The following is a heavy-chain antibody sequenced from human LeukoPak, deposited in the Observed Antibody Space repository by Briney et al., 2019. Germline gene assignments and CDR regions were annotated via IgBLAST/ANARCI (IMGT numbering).Heavy chain of an antibody. D-gene: IGHD3-22*01. CDR3: ARDSSGYSYQHAFDI. V-gene: IGHV1-2*06. Sequence: ASVKVSCKASGYTFTGYYMHWVRQAPGQGLEWMGRINPNSGGTNYAQKFQGRVTMTRDTSISTAYMELSRLRSDDTAVYYCARDSSGYSYQHAFDIWGQGTMVTVSS. J-gene: IGHJ3*02. CDR2: INPNSGGT. CDR1: GYTFTGYY.